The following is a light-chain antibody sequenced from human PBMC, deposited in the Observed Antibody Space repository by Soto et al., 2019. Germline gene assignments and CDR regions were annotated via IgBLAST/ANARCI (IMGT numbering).Light chain of an antibody. CDR1: QSVSSSY. J-gene: IGKJ1*01. CDR3: QEYLQWPPGT. V-gene: IGKV3-15*01. CDR2: DTS. Sequence: ESVLPQSLATVSLSLGERRTLSWRAIQSVSSSYLAWYQQKPGQAPRLLIYDTSTRAPGISARFSGSGSGTEFTLTISRLQSEDFAVYYCQEYLQWPPGTFGQGTKVDI.